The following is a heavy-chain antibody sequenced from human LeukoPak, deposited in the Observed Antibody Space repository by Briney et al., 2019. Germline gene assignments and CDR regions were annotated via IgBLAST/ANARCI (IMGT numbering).Heavy chain of an antibody. D-gene: IGHD3-10*01. Sequence: GGSLRLSCAASGFTFNKYLMSWGRQAPGEGLEGVANIKQDGSEIYYVDSVKGRFTISRDNTKNSVYLQMNSLRAEDTAVYYCARQLGGSGSYWGQGTLVTVSS. CDR2: IKQDGSEI. J-gene: IGHJ4*02. CDR3: ARQLGGSGSY. CDR1: GFTFNKYL. V-gene: IGHV3-7*01.